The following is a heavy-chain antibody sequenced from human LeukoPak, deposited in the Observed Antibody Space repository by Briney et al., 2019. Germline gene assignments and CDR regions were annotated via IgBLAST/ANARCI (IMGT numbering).Heavy chain of an antibody. CDR3: ARDLVFGAPDDS. J-gene: IGHJ4*02. D-gene: IGHD3-10*01. Sequence: PGGSLRLSCLASGFTFSRYGFHWVRQAPGKGPEWVAGVTYDRRTEFYADSVRGRFTLSRDNSKNAVYLQMNSLRTEDTAVYYCARDLVFGAPDDSWGQGTLVTVSS. V-gene: IGHV3-30*03. CDR2: VTYDRRTE. CDR1: GFTFSRYG.